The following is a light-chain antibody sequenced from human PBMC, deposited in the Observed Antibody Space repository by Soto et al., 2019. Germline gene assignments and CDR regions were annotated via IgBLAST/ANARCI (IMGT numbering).Light chain of an antibody. V-gene: IGKV3-11*01. Sequence: EIVLTQSPATLSLSPGERATLSCRASQTVGSYLAWFRQTPGQTPRLLIYDTSIRATGVPARFSGSGSGTDFTLTISSLEAEDFAIYYWQQRSDWPPTFGQGTKVDIK. CDR1: QTVGSY. CDR2: DTS. CDR3: QQRSDWPPT. J-gene: IGKJ1*01.